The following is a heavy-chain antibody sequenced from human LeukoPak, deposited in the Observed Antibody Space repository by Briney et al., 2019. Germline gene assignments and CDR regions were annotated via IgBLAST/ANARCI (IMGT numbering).Heavy chain of an antibody. CDR1: GGSISSGGYY. CDR3: ASGYCGGDCYSDYYYYGMDV. Sequence: SETLSLTCTVSGGSISSGGYYWSWIRQPPGKGLEWIGYIYYSGSTYYNPSLKSRVTISVDTSKNQFSLKLSSVTAADTAVYYCASGYCGGDCYSDYYYYGMDVWGQGTTVTVSS. J-gene: IGHJ6*02. D-gene: IGHD2-21*02. CDR2: IYYSGST. V-gene: IGHV4-31*03.